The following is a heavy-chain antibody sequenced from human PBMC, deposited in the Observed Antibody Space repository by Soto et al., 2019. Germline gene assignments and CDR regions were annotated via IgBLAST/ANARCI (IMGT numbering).Heavy chain of an antibody. V-gene: IGHV3-21*01. J-gene: IGHJ5*02. CDR2: ISSSSSYI. CDR1: GFTFSSYS. Sequence: EVQLVESGGGLVKPGGSLRLSCAASGFTFSSYSMNWVRQAPGKGLEWVSSISSSSSYIYYADAVKGRFTISRDNAKNSLYLQMNSLRAEYTAVYYCARDLVRYYDFWSGLPQRNWFDTCGQGTLVTVSS. CDR3: ARDLVRYYDFWSGLPQRNWFDT. D-gene: IGHD3-3*01.